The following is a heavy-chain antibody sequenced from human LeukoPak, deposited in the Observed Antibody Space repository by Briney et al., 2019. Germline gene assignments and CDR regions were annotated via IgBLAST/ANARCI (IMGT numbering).Heavy chain of an antibody. CDR1: GYTFTNYA. J-gene: IGHJ3*02. CDR3: ARENCYDSSGYYSLAFDI. Sequence: ASVKVSCKASGYTFTNYAMHWVRQAPGQRLEWMGWINADNGNTKYSQKFQGRVTITRDTSASTAYIELSSLRSEDTAVYYCARENCYDSSGYYSLAFDIWGQGTMVTVSS. D-gene: IGHD3-22*01. CDR2: INADNGNT. V-gene: IGHV1-3*01.